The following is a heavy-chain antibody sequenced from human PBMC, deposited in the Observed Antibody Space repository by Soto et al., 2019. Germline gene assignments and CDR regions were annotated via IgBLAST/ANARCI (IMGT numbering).Heavy chain of an antibody. CDR2: ISGSGGST. CDR1: GFTFSSYA. V-gene: IGHV3-23*01. J-gene: IGHJ3*02. Sequence: PEETLSLSCAASGFTFSSYAMSWVRQAPGKGLEWVSAISGSGGSTYYADSVKGRFTISRDNSKNTLYLQMNSLRAEETAEYNCANPNIAAAGTGAFDIWGLERMFT. D-gene: IGHD6-13*01. CDR3: ANPNIAAAGTGAFDI.